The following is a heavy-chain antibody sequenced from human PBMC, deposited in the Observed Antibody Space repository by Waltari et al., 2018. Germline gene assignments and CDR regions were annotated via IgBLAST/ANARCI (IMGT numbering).Heavy chain of an antibody. J-gene: IGHJ6*02. D-gene: IGHD6-13*01. CDR3: AKSPLQLGGGMDV. CDR1: GFTFDDYT. Sequence: SCAASGFTFDDYTMHWVRQAPGKGLEWVSLISWDGGSTYYADSVKGRFTISRDNSKNSLYLQMNSLRTEDTALYYCAKSPLQLGGGMDVWGQGTTVTVSS. V-gene: IGHV3-43*01. CDR2: ISWDGGST.